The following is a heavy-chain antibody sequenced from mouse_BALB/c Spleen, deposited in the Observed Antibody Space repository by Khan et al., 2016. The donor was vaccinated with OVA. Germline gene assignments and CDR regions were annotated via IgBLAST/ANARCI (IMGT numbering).Heavy chain of an antibody. CDR1: GFTFSDYY. Sequence: EVELVESGGGLVKPGGSLKLSCAASGFTFSDYYMYWVRQTPEKRLEWVATISDGGSYTSYPDSVKGRFTISRDNATNNLYLQISSLKAEDTAMYYGARAGYGGCAYWGQGTLVTVSA. CDR3: ARAGYGGCAY. V-gene: IGHV5-4*02. J-gene: IGHJ3*01. CDR2: ISDGGSYT. D-gene: IGHD1-1*02.